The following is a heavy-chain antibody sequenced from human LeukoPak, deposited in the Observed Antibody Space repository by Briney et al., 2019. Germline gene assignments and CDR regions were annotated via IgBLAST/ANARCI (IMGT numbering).Heavy chain of an antibody. CDR2: INPSGGST. Sequence: ASVKVSCKASGYTFTSYYMHWVRQAPGQGLEWMGIINPSGGSTSYAQKFQGRVTMTRDMSTSTVYMELRSLRSDDTAVYYCARDRYSSSYYMDVWGKGTTVTVSS. CDR3: ARDRYSSSYYMDV. D-gene: IGHD6-6*01. V-gene: IGHV1-46*01. J-gene: IGHJ6*03. CDR1: GYTFTSYY.